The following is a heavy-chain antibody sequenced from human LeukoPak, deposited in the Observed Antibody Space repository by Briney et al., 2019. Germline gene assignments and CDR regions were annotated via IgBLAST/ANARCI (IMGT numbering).Heavy chain of an antibody. CDR3: MVRETKTYYYYYMDV. Sequence: SETLSLTRTVSGGSISSSSYYWGWIRQPPGKGLEWIGSIYYSGSTYYNPSLKSRVTISVDTSKNQFSLKLSSVTAADTAVYYCMVRETKTYYYYYMDVWGKGTTVTISS. D-gene: IGHD3-10*01. V-gene: IGHV4-39*01. CDR2: IYYSGST. CDR1: GGSISSSSYY. J-gene: IGHJ6*03.